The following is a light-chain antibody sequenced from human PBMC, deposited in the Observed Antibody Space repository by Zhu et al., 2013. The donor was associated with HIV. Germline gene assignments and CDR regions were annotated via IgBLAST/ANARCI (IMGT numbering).Light chain of an antibody. J-gene: IGKJ4*01. CDR3: QQYYSTPLT. CDR1: QSVLYSSNNKNY. Sequence: DIVMTQSPDSLAVSLGERATINCKSSQSVLYSSNNKNYLAWYQQKPGQPPKLLIYWASTRESGVPDRFSGSGSGTDFTLTISSLQAEDVAVYYCQQYYSTPLTFGGGTEGGDQ. V-gene: IGKV4-1*01. CDR2: WAS.